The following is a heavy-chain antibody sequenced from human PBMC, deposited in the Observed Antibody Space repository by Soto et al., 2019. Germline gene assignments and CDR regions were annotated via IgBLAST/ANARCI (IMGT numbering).Heavy chain of an antibody. J-gene: IGHJ6*03. Sequence: GGSLRLSCAASGFTFSSYSMTWVRQAPGKGLEWVSSIGSSSKYIFYADSVKGRFTISRDNAKNSLYLQLNSLRAEDTAVYYWARDSRTSIDSGFYYYVDVWGKGTTVTVSS. CDR1: GFTFSSYS. CDR3: ARDSRTSIDSGFYYYVDV. CDR2: IGSSSKYI. D-gene: IGHD3-10*01. V-gene: IGHV3-21*01.